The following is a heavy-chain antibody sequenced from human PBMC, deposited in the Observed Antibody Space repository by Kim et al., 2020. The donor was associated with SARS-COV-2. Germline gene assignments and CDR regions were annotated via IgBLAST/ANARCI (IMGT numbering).Heavy chain of an antibody. CDR3: ARDRRYSLDY. V-gene: IGHV3-7*01. Sequence: GGSLRLSCVVSGFSFTTNWMSWVRQAPGKGLEWVAKINEDGTEKYYGYSVEGRFTISRDNAKNSLYLQMNSLSAEDTAVYYCARDRRYSLDYWGQGTLVTVSS. D-gene: IGHD2-15*01. CDR1: GFSFTTNW. CDR2: INEDGTEK. J-gene: IGHJ4*02.